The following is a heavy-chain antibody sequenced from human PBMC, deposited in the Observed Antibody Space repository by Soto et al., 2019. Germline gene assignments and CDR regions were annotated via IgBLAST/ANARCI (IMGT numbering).Heavy chain of an antibody. V-gene: IGHV3-7*03. Sequence: EVQLVESGGGLVQPGGSLRLSCAASGFTFSSYWMSWVRQAPGKGLEWVANIKQDGSEKYYVDSVKGRFTISRDNAKNALYLQMNSLRAEDAAVYYCARDGYDDSSGYWYYYGMDVWGQGTTVTVSS. CDR2: IKQDGSEK. CDR1: GFTFSSYW. CDR3: ARDGYDDSSGYWYYYGMDV. J-gene: IGHJ6*02. D-gene: IGHD3-22*01.